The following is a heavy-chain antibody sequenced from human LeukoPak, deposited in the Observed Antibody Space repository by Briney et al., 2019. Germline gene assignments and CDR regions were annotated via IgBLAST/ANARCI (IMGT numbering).Heavy chain of an antibody. V-gene: IGHV3-21*04. Sequence: PGGSLRLSCAASGFTFSSYSMNWVRQAPGKGLEWVSSISSSSSYIYYADSVKGRFTISRDNAKNSLYLQMNSLRLEDTAVYYCAKSAVAVGLGAFDVWGRGTVVTVSS. CDR3: AKSAVAVGLGAFDV. D-gene: IGHD3-16*01. J-gene: IGHJ3*01. CDR2: ISSSSSYI. CDR1: GFTFSSYS.